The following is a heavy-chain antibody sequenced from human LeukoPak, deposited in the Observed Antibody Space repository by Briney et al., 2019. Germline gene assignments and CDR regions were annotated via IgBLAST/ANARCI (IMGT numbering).Heavy chain of an antibody. V-gene: IGHV1-18*01. CDR3: AREKAVAGRIVDY. Sequence: ASVKVSCKASGYGFVLYGISWVRQAPGEGPEWMGWISGSTGDTNYAQKFQGRVTMTADTSSSTAYMELRSLRSDDTAVYYCAREKAVAGRIVDYWGQGTLVTVSS. CDR2: ISGSTGDT. J-gene: IGHJ4*02. D-gene: IGHD6-19*01. CDR1: GYGFVLYG.